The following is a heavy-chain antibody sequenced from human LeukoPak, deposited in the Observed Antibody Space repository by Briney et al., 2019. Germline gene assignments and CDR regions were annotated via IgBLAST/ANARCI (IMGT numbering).Heavy chain of an antibody. V-gene: IGHV3-23*01. Sequence: PGGSLRLSCAASGFTFSNYAMSWVRQAPGKGLEWVPGISGSAGSTYYADSVKGRFTISRDNSKNTLYLQMNSLTDDDTAVYYCAKKWGVGTTTLDYFDYWGQGTLVTVSS. D-gene: IGHD1-26*01. CDR2: ISGSAGST. CDR3: AKKWGVGTTTLDYFDY. J-gene: IGHJ4*02. CDR1: GFTFSNYA.